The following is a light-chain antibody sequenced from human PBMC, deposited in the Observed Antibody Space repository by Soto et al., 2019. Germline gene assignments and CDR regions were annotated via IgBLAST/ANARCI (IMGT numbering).Light chain of an antibody. Sequence: EVVATQAPVTMSLSAGERATLSCRASQSFRGLLAWYQQKPGQAPRLLIYDAYNRATGIPPRFSGSGSGTDFTLTISRLEPEDFAVYYCQQFSSYPLTFGGGTKVDIK. J-gene: IGKJ4*01. CDR1: QSFRGL. CDR3: QQFSSYPLT. V-gene: IGKV3-11*01. CDR2: DAY.